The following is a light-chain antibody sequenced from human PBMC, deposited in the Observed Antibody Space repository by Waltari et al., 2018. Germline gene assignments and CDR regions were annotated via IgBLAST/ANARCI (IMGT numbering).Light chain of an antibody. CDR3: QVWDSSRGV. CDR2: YDS. V-gene: IGLV3-21*04. CDR1: NIGSKS. J-gene: IGLJ1*01. Sequence: SYVLTQPPSVSVAPGKTARITCGGNNIGSKSVHWYQQKPGQAPVLVIYYDSDRPSCIPERFSGSNSGNTATLTISRVEAGDEADYYCQVWDSSRGVFGTGTKVTVL.